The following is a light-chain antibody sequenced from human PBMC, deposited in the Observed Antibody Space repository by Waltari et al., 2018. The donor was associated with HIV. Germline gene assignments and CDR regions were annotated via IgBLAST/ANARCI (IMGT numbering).Light chain of an antibody. V-gene: IGLV1-44*01. Sequence: QSVLAQPHSVSGTPGQRVTISCSGTTSNIGTNVVHWYQQVPGTAPKLLISSNNQRPSGVPDRFSGFKSGTSASLAINGLQSEDEADYYCATWDDTPTGHVLFGGGTKVTVL. J-gene: IGLJ2*01. CDR2: SNN. CDR1: TSNIGTNV. CDR3: ATWDDTPTGHVL.